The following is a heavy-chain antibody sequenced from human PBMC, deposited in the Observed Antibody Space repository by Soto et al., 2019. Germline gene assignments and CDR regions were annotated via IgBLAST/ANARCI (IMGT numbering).Heavy chain of an antibody. J-gene: IGHJ4*02. Sequence: EVQLVESGGGLVQPGGSLRLSCAASGFTFSLYSMNWVRQAPGKGLEWVSYIGSDGSTIYYADSVKGRFTITRDSAKKSLFLKMNSLRDEDTAVYYCAITTLGTWTGYDHWGQGALVSVSS. D-gene: IGHD1-1*01. V-gene: IGHV3-48*02. CDR3: AITTLGTWTGYDH. CDR1: GFTFSLYS. CDR2: IGSDGSTI.